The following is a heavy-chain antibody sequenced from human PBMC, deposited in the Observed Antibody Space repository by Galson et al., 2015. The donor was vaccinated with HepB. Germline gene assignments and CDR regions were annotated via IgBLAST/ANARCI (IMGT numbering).Heavy chain of an antibody. CDR2: INPNSGGT. V-gene: IGHV1-2*02. D-gene: IGHD6-6*01. CDR3: ARVLKGSLHRNEQLVLGY. J-gene: IGHJ4*02. Sequence: SVKVSCKASGYTFTGYYMHWVRQAPGQGLEWMGWINPNSGGTNYAQKFQGRVTMTRDTSISTAYMELSRLRSDDTAVYYCARVLKGSLHRNEQLVLGYWGQGTLVTVSS. CDR1: GYTFTGYY.